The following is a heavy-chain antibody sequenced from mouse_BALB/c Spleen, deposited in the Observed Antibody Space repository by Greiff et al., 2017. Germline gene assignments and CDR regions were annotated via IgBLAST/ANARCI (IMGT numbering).Heavy chain of an antibody. CDR1: GYTFTSYW. CDR3: TRGEANWASFAY. Sequence: EVQRVESGTVLARPGASVKMSCKASGYTFTSYWMHWVKQRPGQGLEWIGAIYPGNSDTSYNQKFKGKAKLTAVTSTSTAYMELSSLTNEDSAVYYCTRGEANWASFAYWGQGTLVTVSA. CDR2: IYPGNSDT. V-gene: IGHV1-5*01. D-gene: IGHD4-1*01. J-gene: IGHJ3*01.